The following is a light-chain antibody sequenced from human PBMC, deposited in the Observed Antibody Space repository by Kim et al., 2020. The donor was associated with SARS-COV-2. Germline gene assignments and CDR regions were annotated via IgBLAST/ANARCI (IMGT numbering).Light chain of an antibody. CDR1: RRDVGAFIY. Sequence: GQSITISCTETRRDVGAFIYVSWNQQRPGKAPKVIIYDVSDRPSGVSTRFSGSKSGNPASLTISGLQAEDEADNYCCSYTASSTLLFGEGTQLTV. CDR2: DVS. J-gene: IGLJ3*02. V-gene: IGLV2-14*03. CDR3: CSYTASSTLL.